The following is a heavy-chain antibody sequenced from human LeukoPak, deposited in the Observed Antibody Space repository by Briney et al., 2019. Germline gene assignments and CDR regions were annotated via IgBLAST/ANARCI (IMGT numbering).Heavy chain of an antibody. J-gene: IGHJ4*02. CDR2: INPSGGST. V-gene: IGHV1-46*01. CDR1: GYTFTSYY. CDR3: ARGNFIAADTFYYFDY. Sequence: ASVKVSCKASGYTFTSYYMHWVRQAPGQGLEWMGIINPSGGSTSYAQKFQGRVTMARDTSTSTVYMELSSLRSEDTAVHYCARGNFIAADTFYYFDYWGQGTLVTVSS. D-gene: IGHD6-13*01.